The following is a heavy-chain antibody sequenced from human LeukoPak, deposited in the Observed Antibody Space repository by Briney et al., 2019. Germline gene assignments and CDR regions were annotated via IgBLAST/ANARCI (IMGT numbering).Heavy chain of an antibody. V-gene: IGHV3-74*01. J-gene: IGHJ4*02. CDR2: INSDGSST. CDR1: GFTFSSYW. D-gene: IGHD5-24*01. Sequence: PGGSLRLSCAASGFTFSSYWMHWVRQAPGKGLVWVSRINSDGSSTSYADSVKGRFTISRDNAKNTLYLQMNSLRAEDTAVYYCARAATNPVEMATIGIDYWGQGTLVTVSS. CDR3: ARAATNPVEMATIGIDY.